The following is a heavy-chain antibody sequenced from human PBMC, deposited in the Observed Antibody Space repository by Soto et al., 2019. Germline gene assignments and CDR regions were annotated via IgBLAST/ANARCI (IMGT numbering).Heavy chain of an antibody. CDR3: ARSRFRGNAFDI. CDR1: GYTFTSYY. J-gene: IGHJ3*02. CDR2: INPSGGST. Sequence: VASVKVSCKASGYTFTSYYMHWVRQAPGQGLEWMGIINPSGGSTSYTQKFQGRVTMTRDTSTSTVYMELSSLRSEDTAVYYCARSRFRGNAFDIWGQGTMVTVSS. D-gene: IGHD3-10*01. V-gene: IGHV1-46*03.